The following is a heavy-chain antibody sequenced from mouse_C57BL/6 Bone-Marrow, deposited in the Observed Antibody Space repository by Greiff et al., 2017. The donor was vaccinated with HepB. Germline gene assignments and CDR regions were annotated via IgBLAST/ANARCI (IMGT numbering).Heavy chain of an antibody. Sequence: EVKLEESEGGLVQPGSSMKLSCTASGFTFSDYYMAWVRQVPEKGLEWVANINYDGSSTYYLDSLKSRFIISRDNAKNILYLQMSSLKSEDTATYYCAREDGSSYLNWDWYFDVWGTGTTVTVSS. CDR2: INYDGSST. V-gene: IGHV5-16*01. CDR1: GFTFSDYY. CDR3: AREDGSSYLNWDWYFDV. J-gene: IGHJ1*03. D-gene: IGHD1-1*01.